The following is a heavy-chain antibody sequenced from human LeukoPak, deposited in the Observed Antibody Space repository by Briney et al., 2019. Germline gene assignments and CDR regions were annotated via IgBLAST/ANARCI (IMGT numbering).Heavy chain of an antibody. D-gene: IGHD6-6*01. CDR2: IYYSGST. CDR3: ARIKQLAHFDY. J-gene: IGHJ4*02. Sequence: PSETLSLTCTVSGGSISSSSYYWGWIRQPPGKGLEWIGSIYYSGSTYYNPSLKSRVTISVDTSKNQFSLKLSSVTAADTAVYYCARIKQLAHFDYWGQGTLVTVSS. V-gene: IGHV4-39*01. CDR1: GGSISSSSYY.